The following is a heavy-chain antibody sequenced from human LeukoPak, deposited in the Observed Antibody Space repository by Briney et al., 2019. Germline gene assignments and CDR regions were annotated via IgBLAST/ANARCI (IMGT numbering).Heavy chain of an antibody. D-gene: IGHD6-19*01. CDR1: RFTFSGYA. CDR3: AKGSGSGWYGWFDP. V-gene: IGHV3-23*01. Sequence: PGGSLRLSCAASRFTFSGYAMYWVRQAPGKGLEWVSCIDASGVNTYYADSVKGRSTISRDNSNNTLYLQMNSLRAEDTAVYYCAKGSGSGWYGWFDPWGQGTLVTVSS. CDR2: IDASGVNT. J-gene: IGHJ5*02.